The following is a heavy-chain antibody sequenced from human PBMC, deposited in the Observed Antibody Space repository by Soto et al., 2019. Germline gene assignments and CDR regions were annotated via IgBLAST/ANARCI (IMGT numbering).Heavy chain of an antibody. CDR3: ASFNDYGDYFDY. Sequence: TSETLSLTCTVSGGSISSYYWSWIRQPPGKGLEWIGYIYYSGSTNYNPSLKSRVTISVDTSKNQFSLKLSSVTAADTAVYYCASFNDYGDYFDYWGQGTLVTVSS. D-gene: IGHD4-17*01. CDR2: IYYSGST. V-gene: IGHV4-59*01. J-gene: IGHJ4*02. CDR1: GGSISSYY.